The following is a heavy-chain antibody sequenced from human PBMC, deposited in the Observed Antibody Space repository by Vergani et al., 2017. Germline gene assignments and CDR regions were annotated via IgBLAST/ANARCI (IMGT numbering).Heavy chain of an antibody. CDR1: GDSISSGDYY. CDR3: ARSSTRIFDSIVVVTAPYYFDY. CDR2: IYYSGST. D-gene: IGHD2-21*02. J-gene: IGHJ4*02. V-gene: IGHV4-30-4*08. Sequence: QVQLQESGPGLVKPSQTLSLTCTVSGDSISSGDYYWSWIRQPPGKGLEWIGYIYYSGSTYYNPSLKSRVTISVDTSKNQFSLKLSSVTAADTAVYYCARSSTRIFDSIVVVTAPYYFDYWGQGTLVTVSS.